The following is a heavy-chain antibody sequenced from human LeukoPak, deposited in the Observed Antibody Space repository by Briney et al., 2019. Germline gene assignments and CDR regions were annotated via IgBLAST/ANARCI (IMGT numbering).Heavy chain of an antibody. CDR1: GYSISSGYY. V-gene: IGHV4-38-2*02. CDR2: IYHSGST. Sequence: SETLSLTCTVSGYSISSGYYWGWIRQPPGKGLEWIGSIYHSGSTYYNPSLKSRVTISVDASKNQFSLKLSSVTAADTAVYYCARDPRWHYYDSSGYRHDYWGQGTLVTVSS. D-gene: IGHD3-22*01. CDR3: ARDPRWHYYDSSGYRHDY. J-gene: IGHJ4*02.